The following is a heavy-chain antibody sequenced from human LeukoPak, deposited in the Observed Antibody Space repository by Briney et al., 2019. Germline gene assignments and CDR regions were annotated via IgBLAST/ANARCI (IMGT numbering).Heavy chain of an antibody. CDR1: GFTFSSYS. CDR3: VRELERWLQITACDY. Sequence: GGSLRLSCAASGFTFSSYSMSWVRQAPGKGLEWVAYISSNSSNIYYADSVKGRFTISRDNAKNSLYLQMNSLSAEDTAVYYCVRELERWLQITACDYWGQGTLVTVSS. J-gene: IGHJ4*02. CDR2: ISSNSSNI. D-gene: IGHD5-24*01. V-gene: IGHV3-48*01.